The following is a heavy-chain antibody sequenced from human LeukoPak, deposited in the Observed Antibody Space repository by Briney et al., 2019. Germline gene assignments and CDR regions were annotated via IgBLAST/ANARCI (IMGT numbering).Heavy chain of an antibody. J-gene: IGHJ3*02. Sequence: GESLKISCKGSGYSFTSYWIGWVRQMPGKDLEWMGIIYPGDSDTRYSPSFQGQVTISADKSISTAYLQWSSLKASDTAMCYCARRGWELSPYDAFDIWGQGTMVTVSS. V-gene: IGHV5-51*01. CDR1: GYSFTSYW. D-gene: IGHD1-26*01. CDR2: IYPGDSDT. CDR3: ARRGWELSPYDAFDI.